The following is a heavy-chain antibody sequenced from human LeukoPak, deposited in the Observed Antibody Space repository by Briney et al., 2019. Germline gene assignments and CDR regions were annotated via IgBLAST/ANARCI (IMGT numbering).Heavy chain of an antibody. CDR3: ARDVNSGWVFDI. Sequence: KPSETLSLTCTVSGGSISSSSYYWGWIRQPPGKGLEWIGRIYTSGSTNYNPSLKSRVTMSVDTSKNQFSLKLSSVTAADTAVYYCARDVNSGWVFDIWGQGTMVTVSS. CDR1: GGSISSSSYY. D-gene: IGHD6-19*01. J-gene: IGHJ3*02. CDR2: IYTSGST. V-gene: IGHV4-39*07.